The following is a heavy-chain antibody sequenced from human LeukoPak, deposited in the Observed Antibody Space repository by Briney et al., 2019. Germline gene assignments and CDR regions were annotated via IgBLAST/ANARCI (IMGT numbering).Heavy chain of an antibody. J-gene: IGHJ3*02. Sequence: SETLSLTCTVSGGSISSYYWSWIRQPPGKGLEWIGYIYYSGSTNYNPSLKSRVTISVDTSKNQFSLKLSSVTAADTAVYYCASLYDSSGYYYGDAFDIWGQGTMVTVSS. D-gene: IGHD3-22*01. CDR3: ASLYDSSGYYYGDAFDI. CDR1: GGSISSYY. CDR2: IYYSGST. V-gene: IGHV4-59*08.